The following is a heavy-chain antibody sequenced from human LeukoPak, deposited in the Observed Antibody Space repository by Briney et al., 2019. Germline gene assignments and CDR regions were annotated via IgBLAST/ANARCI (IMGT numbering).Heavy chain of an antibody. D-gene: IGHD2-2*01. V-gene: IGHV1-2*02. J-gene: IGHJ3*02. Sequence: VASVKVSRKASGYTFTGYYMHWVRQAPGQGLEWMGWINPNSGGTNYAQKFQGRVTMTRDTSISTAYMELSRLRSDDTAVYYCARDYAGDAFDIWGQGTMVTVSS. CDR3: ARDYAGDAFDI. CDR1: GYTFTGYY. CDR2: INPNSGGT.